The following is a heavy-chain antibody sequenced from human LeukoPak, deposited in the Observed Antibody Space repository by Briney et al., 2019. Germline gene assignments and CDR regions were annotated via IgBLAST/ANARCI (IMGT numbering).Heavy chain of an antibody. Sequence: GGSLRLSCAASGFTFSSYSMNWVRQAPGKGLEWVSSISSSSSYIYYADSVKGRFTISRDNAKNSLYLQKNSLRAEDTAVYYCAREGSSPWFDPWGQGTLVTVSS. D-gene: IGHD2-2*01. V-gene: IGHV3-21*01. J-gene: IGHJ5*02. CDR1: GFTFSSYS. CDR2: ISSSSSYI. CDR3: AREGSSPWFDP.